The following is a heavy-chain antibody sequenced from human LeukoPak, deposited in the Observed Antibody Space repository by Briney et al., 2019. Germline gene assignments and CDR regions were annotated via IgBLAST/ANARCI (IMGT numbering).Heavy chain of an antibody. CDR1: GYTFTSYA. Sequence: GASVKVSCKASGYTFTSYAMNWVRQAPGQGLEWMGWINTNTGNPTYAQGFTGRFVFSLDTSVSTAYLQISSLKAEDTAVYYCARGIWYYDSSELKGFDPWGQGTLVTVSS. CDR3: ARGIWYYDSSELKGFDP. J-gene: IGHJ5*02. CDR2: INTNTGNP. D-gene: IGHD3-22*01. V-gene: IGHV7-4-1*02.